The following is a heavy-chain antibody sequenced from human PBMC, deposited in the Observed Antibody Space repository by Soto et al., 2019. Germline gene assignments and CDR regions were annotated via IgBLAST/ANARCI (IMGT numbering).Heavy chain of an antibody. CDR1: GFTFSSYS. D-gene: IGHD6-19*01. J-gene: IGHJ4*02. CDR2: ITNTNYM. V-gene: IGHV3-21*01. CDR3: ARARSGWYGDY. Sequence: EVPLVESGGGLVKPGGSLRLSCAASGFTFSSYSMNWVRQAPGKGLEWVSSITNTNYMYYADSVKGRFTISRDNAKNSLFLQMNSLRAEDTAVYYCARARSGWYGDYWGQGALVTVSS.